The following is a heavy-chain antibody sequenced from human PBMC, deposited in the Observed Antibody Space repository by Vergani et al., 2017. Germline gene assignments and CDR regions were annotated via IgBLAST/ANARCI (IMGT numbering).Heavy chain of an antibody. CDR1: GYTLTELS. V-gene: IGHV1-46*01. CDR2: INPSGGST. D-gene: IGHD3-9*01. Sequence: QVQLVQSGAEVKKPGASVKVSCKVSGYTLTELSMHWVRQAPGKGLEWMGIINPSGGSTSYAQKFQGRVTMTRDTSTSTVYMELSSLRSEDTAVYYCAREDYDILTGIDYWGQGTLVTVSS. CDR3: AREDYDILTGIDY. J-gene: IGHJ4*02.